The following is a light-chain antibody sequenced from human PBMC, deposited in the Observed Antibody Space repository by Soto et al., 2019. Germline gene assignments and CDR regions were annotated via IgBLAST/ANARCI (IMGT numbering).Light chain of an antibody. V-gene: IGKV3-11*01. CDR1: QSVTRTF. CDR3: QQRSNWPT. Sequence: EIVLTQSPGTLSLSPGEGATLSCRASQSVTRTFLAWYQRKPGQAPRLLIYDASNRATGIPARFSGSGSGTDFTLTISSLEPEDFAVYYCQQRSNWPTFGQGTKVDIK. J-gene: IGKJ1*01. CDR2: DAS.